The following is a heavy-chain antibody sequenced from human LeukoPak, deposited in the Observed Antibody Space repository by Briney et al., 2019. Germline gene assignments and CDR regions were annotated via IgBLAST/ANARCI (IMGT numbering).Heavy chain of an antibody. V-gene: IGHV4-59*12. CDR1: SGSISSYY. J-gene: IGHJ4*02. Sequence: KPSETLSLTCTVSSGSISSYYWSWIRQPPGRGLEWIGYVSYNGSTNYNPSLKSRVTISVDTSKNQFSLKLSSVTAADTAVYYCAREIRGFSDYWGQGTLVTVSS. CDR3: AREIRGFSDY. CDR2: VSYNGST. D-gene: IGHD5-12*01.